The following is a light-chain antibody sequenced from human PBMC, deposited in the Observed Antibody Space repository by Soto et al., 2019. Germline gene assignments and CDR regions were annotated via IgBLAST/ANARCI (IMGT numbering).Light chain of an antibody. V-gene: IGKV3-20*01. J-gene: IGKJ1*01. CDR2: GAS. CDR1: QSVSSN. Sequence: EIVMTQSPAPPSVSPGERATLSCRASQSVSSNLAWYQQKPGQAPRLLIFGASIRDTGIPDRFSGSGSGTDFTLTINRLEPEDFAMYYCQQYGSSPGTFGQGTKVDIK. CDR3: QQYGSSPGT.